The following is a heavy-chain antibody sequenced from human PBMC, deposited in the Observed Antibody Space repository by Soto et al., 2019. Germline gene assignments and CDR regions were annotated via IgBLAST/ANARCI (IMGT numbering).Heavy chain of an antibody. D-gene: IGHD3-3*01. CDR2: INHSGST. V-gene: IGHV4-34*01. Sequence: SETLSLTCAVYGGSFSGYYWSWIRQPPGKGLEWIGEINHSGSTNYNPSLKSRVTISVDTSKNQFSLKLSSVTAADTAVYYCVCRKIWSGYSDWGQGTLVTVSS. CDR1: GGSFSGYY. J-gene: IGHJ4*02. CDR3: VCRKIWSGYSD.